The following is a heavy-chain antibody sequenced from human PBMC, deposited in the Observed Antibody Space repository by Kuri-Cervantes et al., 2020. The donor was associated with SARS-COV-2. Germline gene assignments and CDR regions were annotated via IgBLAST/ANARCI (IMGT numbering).Heavy chain of an antibody. V-gene: IGHV1-18*01. D-gene: IGHD3-9*01. Sequence: AEVQVSCNASGYSFTSYRISWVLQTPGHGLEWMGWIIAYNGNTNYAQKLQGRVTMTTDTSTSTAYIELRSLITDDTAVYYCARRYYVILTGFPDDAFDIWGQGTMVTVSS. J-gene: IGHJ3*02. CDR3: ARRYYVILTGFPDDAFDI. CDR1: GYSFTSYR. CDR2: IIAYNGNT.